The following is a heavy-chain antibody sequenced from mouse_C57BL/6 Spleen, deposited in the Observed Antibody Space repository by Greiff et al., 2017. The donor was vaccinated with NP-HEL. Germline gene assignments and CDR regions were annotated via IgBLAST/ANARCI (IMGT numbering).Heavy chain of an antibody. J-gene: IGHJ2*01. V-gene: IGHV6-6*01. D-gene: IGHD2-4*01. Sequence: DVMLVESGGGLVQPGGSMKLSCAASGFTFSDAWMDWVRQSPEKGLEWVAEIRNKANNHATYYAESVKGRFTISRDDSKSSVYLQMNSLRAEDTGIYYCTRTEDYDVSHFDYWGQGTTLTVSS. CDR2: IRNKANNHAT. CDR3: TRTEDYDVSHFDY. CDR1: GFTFSDAW.